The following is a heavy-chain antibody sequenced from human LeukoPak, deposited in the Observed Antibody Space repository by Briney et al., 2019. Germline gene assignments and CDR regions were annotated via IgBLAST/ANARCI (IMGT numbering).Heavy chain of an antibody. V-gene: IGHV5-51*01. CDR2: IYPGDSDT. CDR1: GYSFTNYW. CDR3: ARLIGLGWGPIDY. J-gene: IGHJ4*02. Sequence: GESLKISCTGSGYSFTNYWIGWVRQIPGKGLEWMGIIYPGDSDTRYSPSFQGQVIISADRSISTAYLQWSSLKASDIAMYYCARLIGLGWGPIDYWGQGTLVTVSS. D-gene: IGHD3-16*01.